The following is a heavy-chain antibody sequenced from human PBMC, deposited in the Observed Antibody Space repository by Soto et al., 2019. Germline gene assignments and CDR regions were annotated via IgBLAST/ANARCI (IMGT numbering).Heavy chain of an antibody. V-gene: IGHV4-34*01. CDR1: GRPFSFYY. D-gene: IGHD6-19*01. CDR3: ASRHSTGWYFDY. CDR2: INHSGST. Sequence: SDSLSQTYLHSGRPFSFYYWSWIRQPPGKGLEWIGEINHSGSTNYNPSLKSRVTMSVDTSKNQFSLKLSSVTAADTTVYYCASRHSTGWYFDYWGQG. J-gene: IGHJ4*02.